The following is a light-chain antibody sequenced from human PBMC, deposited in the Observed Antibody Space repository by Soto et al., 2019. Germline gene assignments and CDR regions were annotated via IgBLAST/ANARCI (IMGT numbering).Light chain of an antibody. CDR1: LDIRSS. CDR2: LAS. CDR3: QQLNSYPRT. J-gene: IGKJ2*01. V-gene: IGKV1-9*01. Sequence: DIQLTQSPSFLSASVGDRVTITCRASLDIRSSLAWYQQKPGKAPKLLIYLASTLQNGVPSRFGGSGSGTEFTLTISSLQPEDFATYYCQQLNSYPRTFGQGTKLEIK.